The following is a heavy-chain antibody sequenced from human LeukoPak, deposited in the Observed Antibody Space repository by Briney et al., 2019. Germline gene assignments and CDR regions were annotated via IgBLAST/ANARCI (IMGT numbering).Heavy chain of an antibody. CDR3: ARGGPFQYYFDY. CDR2: IYYSGST. J-gene: IGHJ4*02. V-gene: IGHV4-59*12. Sequence: SETLSLTCTVSGGSINSYYWSWIRQPPGKGLEWIGYIYYSGSTNYNPSLKSRVTISVDRSKNQFSLKLSSVTAADTAVYYCARGGPFQYYFDYWGQGTLVTVSS. CDR1: GGSINSYY.